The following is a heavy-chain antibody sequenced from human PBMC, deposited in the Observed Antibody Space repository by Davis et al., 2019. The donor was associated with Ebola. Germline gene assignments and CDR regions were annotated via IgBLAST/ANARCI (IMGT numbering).Heavy chain of an antibody. Sequence: HTGGSLRLSCAASGFTLSSYWVHWVRQAPGKGLVWVSRINSDGSSTSYADSVQGRFTISRDNSKNTLFLQMSSLRPEDTAIYYCVKGASASETAYFDFWGQGTLVTVSS. CDR3: VKGASASETAYFDF. CDR1: GFTLSSYW. CDR2: INSDGSST. J-gene: IGHJ4*02. V-gene: IGHV3-74*01. D-gene: IGHD2-21*01.